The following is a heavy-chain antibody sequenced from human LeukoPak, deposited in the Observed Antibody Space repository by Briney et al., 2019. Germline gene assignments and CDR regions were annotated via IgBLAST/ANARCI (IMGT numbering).Heavy chain of an antibody. CDR1: GFTSSGSA. V-gene: IGHV3-73*01. Sequence: GGSLKLSCAASGFTSSGSAMHWVRQASGKGLEWVGRIRSKTSNYATGYAASVKGRFTISRDDSKNTAYLQMNSLKTEDTAVYYCTRQGGPCSGGSCGWFDPWGQGTLVTVSS. D-gene: IGHD2-15*01. CDR2: IRSKTSNYAT. J-gene: IGHJ5*02. CDR3: TRQGGPCSGGSCGWFDP.